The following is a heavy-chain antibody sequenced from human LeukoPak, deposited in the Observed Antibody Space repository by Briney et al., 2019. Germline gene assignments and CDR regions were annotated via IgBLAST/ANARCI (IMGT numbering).Heavy chain of an antibody. CDR1: GYTFTSYD. Sequence: ASVKVSCKASGYTFTSYDINWVRQATGQGLEWMGWMNPNSGNAGYAQKFQGRVTITRNTAISTDYMELSSLRSEDTAVYYCARERRATGGVDYWGQGTLVTVSS. CDR2: MNPNSGNA. V-gene: IGHV1-8*03. D-gene: IGHD2-8*01. J-gene: IGHJ4*02. CDR3: ARERRATGGVDY.